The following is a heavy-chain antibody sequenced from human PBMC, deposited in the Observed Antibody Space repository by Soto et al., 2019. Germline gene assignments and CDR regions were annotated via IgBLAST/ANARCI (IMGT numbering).Heavy chain of an antibody. D-gene: IGHD4-17*01. Sequence: EVQLVESGGVLVQPGWSLRLSCAASGFTVSSNYMIWVRQAPGKGLEWVSVIYSCGSTYYADSVKGRFTISRHNSKNTLYLQMNSLRAEYTAVYYCARSDYGDSLDYWGQGTLVTVSS. CDR1: GFTVSSNY. J-gene: IGHJ4*02. CDR3: ARSDYGDSLDY. CDR2: IYSCGST. V-gene: IGHV3-53*04.